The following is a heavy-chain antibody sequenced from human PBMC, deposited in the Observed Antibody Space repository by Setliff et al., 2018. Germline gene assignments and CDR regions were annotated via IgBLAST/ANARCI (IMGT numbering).Heavy chain of an antibody. CDR1: GYSFTSYW. J-gene: IGHJ6*02. V-gene: IGHV5-51*01. CDR2: IYPGDSDT. Sequence: PGESLKISCKGSGYSFTSYWIGWVRQMPGKGLEWMGIIYPGDSDTRYSPSFQGQVTISADKSISTAYLQWSSLKASDTAMYYCASPSRGVVGAYPYYYYGMDVWGQGTTVTVSS. CDR3: ASPSRGVVGAYPYYYYGMDV. D-gene: IGHD1-26*01.